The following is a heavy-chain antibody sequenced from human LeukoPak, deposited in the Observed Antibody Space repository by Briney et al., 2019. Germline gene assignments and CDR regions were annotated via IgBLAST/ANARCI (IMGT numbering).Heavy chain of an antibody. D-gene: IGHD6-19*01. Sequence: GGSLRLSCAASGFTFSSYWMHWVRQAPGKGLVWVSRINGDGSSTSYADSVKGRFTISRDNSKNTVYLQMNSLRAEDTAVYYCAKVKGGSGPFDDWGQGTLVTVSS. CDR3: AKVKGGSGPFDD. V-gene: IGHV3-74*01. J-gene: IGHJ4*02. CDR1: GFTFSSYW. CDR2: INGDGSST.